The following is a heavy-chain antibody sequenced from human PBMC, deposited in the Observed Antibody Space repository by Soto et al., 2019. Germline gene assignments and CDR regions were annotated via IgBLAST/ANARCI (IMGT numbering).Heavy chain of an antibody. CDR1: GYTSPSYA. CDR2: INAGNGNT. J-gene: IGHJ5*02. V-gene: IGHV1-3*01. CDR3: ARDAPPHWFDP. Sequence: ASVKVSCKASGYTSPSYAMHWVRQAPGQRLEWMGWINAGNGNTKYSQKFQGRVTITRDTSASTAYMELSSLRSEDTAVYYCARDAPPHWFDPWGQGTLVTVSS.